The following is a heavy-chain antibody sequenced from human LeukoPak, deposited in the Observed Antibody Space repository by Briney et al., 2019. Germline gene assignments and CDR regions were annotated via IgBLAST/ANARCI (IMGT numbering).Heavy chain of an antibody. CDR1: GYIFTSYW. CDR3: ARGGLVYDSSGFPDH. CDR2: IYPGDSDT. D-gene: IGHD3-22*01. J-gene: IGHJ4*02. V-gene: IGHV5-51*01. Sequence: GEPLKISCKGSGYIFTSYWIGWVRQMPGKGLEWMGIIYPGDSDTRYSPSFQGQVTISADKSISTAYLQWSSLRASDTAMYYCARGGLVYDSSGFPDHWGQGTLVTVSS.